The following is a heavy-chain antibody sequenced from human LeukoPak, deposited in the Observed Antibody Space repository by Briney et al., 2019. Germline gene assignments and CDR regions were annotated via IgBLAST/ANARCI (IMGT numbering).Heavy chain of an antibody. CDR1: GGSFSGYY. Sequence: PSETLSLTCAVYGGSFSGYYWSWIRQPPGKGLEWIGEINHSGSTNYNPSLKSRVTISVDTSKNQFSLKLSSVTAADTAVYYCARDLVGNFDYWGQGTLVTVSS. V-gene: IGHV4-34*01. J-gene: IGHJ4*02. CDR3: ARDLVGNFDY. CDR2: INHSGST. D-gene: IGHD6-6*01.